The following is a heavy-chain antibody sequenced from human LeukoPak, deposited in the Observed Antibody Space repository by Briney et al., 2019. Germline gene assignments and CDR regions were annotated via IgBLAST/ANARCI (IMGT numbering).Heavy chain of an antibody. CDR2: ISGDGTAR. J-gene: IGHJ5*02. CDR1: GFTFSSYA. D-gene: IGHD3-10*01. V-gene: IGHV3-74*01. CDR3: VRGRGSYGWFDP. Sequence: GGSLRLSCAASGFTFSSYAMSWVRQAPGKGLVWVSRISGDGTARNYADSVKGRSTISRDDAKNTVDLQMNSLRGEDTAVYYCVRGRGSYGWFDPWGQGTLVTVSS.